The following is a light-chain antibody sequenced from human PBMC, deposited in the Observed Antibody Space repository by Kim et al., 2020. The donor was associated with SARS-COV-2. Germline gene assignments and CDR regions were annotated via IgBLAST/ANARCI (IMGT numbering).Light chain of an antibody. Sequence: SPGERVTLSGRASQSVESTLAWYQQKPGQAPRLLIYDASTRATGIPVRFSGSGSGTEFTLTISSLQPEDFAVYYCQQYNNWPSWTFGPGTKVDIK. CDR2: DAS. CDR1: QSVEST. V-gene: IGKV3-15*01. J-gene: IGKJ1*01. CDR3: QQYNNWPSWT.